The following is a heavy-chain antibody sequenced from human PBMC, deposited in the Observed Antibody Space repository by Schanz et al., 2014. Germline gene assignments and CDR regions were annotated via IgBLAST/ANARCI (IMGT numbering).Heavy chain of an antibody. Sequence: QVQLVQSWAEVEGPGASVKVSCKASGYSFTPFPIHWVRQAPGQRLEWMVWINAGTGNTRYSQKFQGRVTITRDTSASTAYMELSSLRSEDTAVYYCARVRYCSGGRCYQDNWFDPWGQGTLVIVSS. V-gene: IGHV1-3*01. CDR2: INAGTGNT. CDR1: GYSFTPFP. CDR3: ARVRYCSGGRCYQDNWFDP. J-gene: IGHJ5*02. D-gene: IGHD2-15*01.